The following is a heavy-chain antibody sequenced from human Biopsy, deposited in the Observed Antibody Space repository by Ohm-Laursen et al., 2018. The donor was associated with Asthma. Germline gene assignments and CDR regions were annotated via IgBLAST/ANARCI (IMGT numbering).Heavy chain of an antibody. V-gene: IGHV3-30*18. J-gene: IGHJ4*02. Sequence: RSLRLSCAASGLTFRNYGMHWVRQAPGKGLEWVALISFDGSTKYFADSVKGRFTISRDNSKNTLYLQMNSLRAEDTAVYYCAKELFPGWELRRGPDSWGQGTLVTVSS. CDR2: ISFDGSTK. D-gene: IGHD1-26*01. CDR3: AKELFPGWELRRGPDS. CDR1: GLTFRNYG.